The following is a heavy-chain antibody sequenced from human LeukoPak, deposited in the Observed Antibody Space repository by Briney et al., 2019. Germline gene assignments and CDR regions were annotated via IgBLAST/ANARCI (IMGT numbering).Heavy chain of an antibody. D-gene: IGHD2-2*01. CDR2: ISSESSYI. CDR3: ARYCSSSRCLYYYHMDV. Sequence: GGSLRLSCAASDFTFSTYSMNWVRQAPGNGLEWVSSISSESSYIYYADSVKGRFTISRDDAKKSLYLQMNSLRADDTAVYFCARYCSSSRCLYYYHMDVWGKGTTVTVSS. CDR1: DFTFSTYS. J-gene: IGHJ6*03. V-gene: IGHV3-21*01.